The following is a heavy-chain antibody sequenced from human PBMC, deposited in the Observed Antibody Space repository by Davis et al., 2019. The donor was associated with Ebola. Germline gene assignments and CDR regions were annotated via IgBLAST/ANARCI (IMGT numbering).Heavy chain of an antibody. J-gene: IGHJ4*02. CDR1: GGSISGGGYS. Sequence: LTLSCAVSGGSISGGGYSWNWTRQPPGKGLEWIGYIFHNGYTYYNPSLMSRVSISLDASKSQLSLNMASVTAADTAVYYCARATRHCSPGCYFDSWGLGSLVTVSS. D-gene: IGHD2-21*02. CDR3: ARATRHCSPGCYFDS. CDR2: IFHNGYT. V-gene: IGHV4-30-2*01.